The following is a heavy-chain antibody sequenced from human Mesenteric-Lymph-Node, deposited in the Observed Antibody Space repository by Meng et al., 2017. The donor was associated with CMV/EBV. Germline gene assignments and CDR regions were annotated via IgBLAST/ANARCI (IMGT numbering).Heavy chain of an antibody. CDR3: ARSGGYSGYDY. CDR2: INPFSGAT. J-gene: IGHJ4*02. V-gene: IGHV1-2*06. CDR1: GYPFTGYY. D-gene: IGHD5-12*01. Sequence: SCRTSGYPFTGYYVYWVRQASGRRLEWMGRINPFSGATDYPQNFQSRVTITRDTSITTAYMEVSRLTSDDTALYYCARSGGYSGYDYWGQGTLVTVSS.